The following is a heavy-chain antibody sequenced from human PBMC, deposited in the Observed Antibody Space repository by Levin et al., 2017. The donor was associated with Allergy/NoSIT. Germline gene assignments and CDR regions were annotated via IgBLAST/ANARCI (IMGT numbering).Heavy chain of an antibody. V-gene: IGHV3-30-3*01. D-gene: IGHD1-1*01. Sequence: PGGSLRLSCAASGFTFSNYAMHWVRQAPGKGLEWVGVISDDGSSEFYIDSVKDRFTISRDNSKNRLYLQMDSLRAEDTALYYCVREIAEEGTWGQGTLVIVSS. CDR1: GFTFSNYA. CDR2: ISDDGSSE. J-gene: IGHJ4*02. CDR3: VREIAEEGT.